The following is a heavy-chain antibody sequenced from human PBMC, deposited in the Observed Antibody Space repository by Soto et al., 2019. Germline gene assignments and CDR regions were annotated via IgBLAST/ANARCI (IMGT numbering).Heavy chain of an antibody. CDR1: GFTFRSYA. Sequence: GSLRLSCAASGFTFRSYAMSWARQAPGKGLEWVSSLLRSGSSTYYADSVKGRLTISSDISANSLYLQMDSLRAEDTAVYYCAKDAVSGDGVWLLDSWGQGTVVTVSS. CDR3: AKDAVSGDGVWLLDS. CDR2: LLRSGSST. D-gene: IGHD4-17*01. J-gene: IGHJ5*02. V-gene: IGHV3-23*01.